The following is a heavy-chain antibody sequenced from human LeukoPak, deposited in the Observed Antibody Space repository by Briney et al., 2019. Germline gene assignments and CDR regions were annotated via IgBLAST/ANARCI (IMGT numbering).Heavy chain of an antibody. CDR2: ISGSGGST. V-gene: IGHV3-23*01. J-gene: IGHJ4*02. Sequence: GGSLRLSCASSGFTFSSYAMSWVRQAPGKGLEWVSAISGSGGSTYYADSVKGRFTISRDNSKNTLYLQMNSLRAEDTAVYYCAKVRSGWYFLGYWGQGTLVTVSS. CDR3: AKVRSGWYFLGY. CDR1: GFTFSSYA. D-gene: IGHD6-19*01.